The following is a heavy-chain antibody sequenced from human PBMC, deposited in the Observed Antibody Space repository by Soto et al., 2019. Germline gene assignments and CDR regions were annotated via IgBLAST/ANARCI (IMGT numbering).Heavy chain of an antibody. V-gene: IGHV5-51*01. Sequence: GESLKISCKGSGYSFTSYWIGWVPQLPGKGLEWMGIIYPGDSDTIYSPSFQGQVTISADKSISTAYLQWSSLKASDTAMYYCARRSRYAVGVYGMDVWGQGTTVTVSS. CDR1: GYSFTSYW. CDR3: ARRSRYAVGVYGMDV. D-gene: IGHD2-2*01. CDR2: IYPGDSDT. J-gene: IGHJ6*02.